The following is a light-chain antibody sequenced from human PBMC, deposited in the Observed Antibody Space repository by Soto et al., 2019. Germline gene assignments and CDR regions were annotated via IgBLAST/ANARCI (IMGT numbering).Light chain of an antibody. CDR3: QQYGSSPGT. Sequence: EIVLTQSPGTLSLSPGERATLSCRASQSVSSNSLAWYLQKPGQAPRLLIYSASSRATGIPDRFSGSGSGTDFTLTISRLEPEDFAVYYCQQYGSSPGTFGQGTKVEIK. CDR1: QSVSSNS. J-gene: IGKJ1*01. V-gene: IGKV3-20*01. CDR2: SAS.